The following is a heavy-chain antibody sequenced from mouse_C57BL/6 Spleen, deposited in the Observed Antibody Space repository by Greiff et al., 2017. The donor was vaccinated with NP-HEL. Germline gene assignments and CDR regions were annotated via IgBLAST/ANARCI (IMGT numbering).Heavy chain of an antibody. D-gene: IGHD1-1*01. CDR3: ARDLGSYGSSHFDY. CDR2: ISYDGSN. Sequence: EVKLQESGPGLVKPSQSLSLTCSVTGYSITSGYYWNWIRQFPGNKLEWMGYISYDGSNNYNPSLKNRISITRDTSKNQFFLKLNSVTTEDTATYYCARDLGSYGSSHFDYWGQGTTLTVSS. J-gene: IGHJ2*01. CDR1: GYSITSGYY. V-gene: IGHV3-6*01.